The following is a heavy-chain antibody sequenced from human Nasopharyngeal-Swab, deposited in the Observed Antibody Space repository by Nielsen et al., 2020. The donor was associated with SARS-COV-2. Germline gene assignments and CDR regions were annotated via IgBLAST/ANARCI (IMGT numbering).Heavy chain of an antibody. J-gene: IGHJ6*03. Sequence: SQTLSLTCAISGDRVSSSSAAWNWIRQSPSRGLEWLGRTYYRSKWYNDYAVSVKSRITINPDTSKNQFSLHLNSVTPEDTAVYYCARARGAYGDYYYYYDTDVWGKGTAVTVSS. CDR3: ARARGAYGDYYYYYDTDV. CDR1: GDRVSSSSAA. CDR2: TYYRSKWYN. D-gene: IGHD4-17*01. V-gene: IGHV6-1*01.